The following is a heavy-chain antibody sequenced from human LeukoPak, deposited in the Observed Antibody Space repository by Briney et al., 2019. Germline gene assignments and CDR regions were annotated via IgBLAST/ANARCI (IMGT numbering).Heavy chain of an antibody. Sequence: PGGSLRLSCAASGFTFSSYWLSWVRQAPGKGLELVANIKQDESENYYVGAVKGRFTISRDNAKNSLYLQMNSLRAEDTAVYYCTRVSPNTVTTLQYFDYWGQGTLVTVSS. D-gene: IGHD4-17*01. CDR2: IKQDESEN. J-gene: IGHJ4*02. CDR3: TRVSPNTVTTLQYFDY. V-gene: IGHV3-7*01. CDR1: GFTFSSYW.